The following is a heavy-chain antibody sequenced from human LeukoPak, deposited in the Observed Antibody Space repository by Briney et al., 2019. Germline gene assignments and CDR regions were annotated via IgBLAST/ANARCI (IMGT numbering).Heavy chain of an antibody. J-gene: IGHJ4*02. CDR2: ISAYNGNT. V-gene: IGHV1-18*01. D-gene: IGHD3-22*01. CDR3: ARDNYYDSSGYYANFDY. Sequence: GASVKVSCKASGYTFTSYGIGWVRQAPGQGLEWMGWISAYNGNTNYAQKLQGRVTMTTDTSTSTAYMELRSLRSDDTAVYYCARDNYYDSSGYYANFDYWGQGTLVTVSS. CDR1: GYTFTSYG.